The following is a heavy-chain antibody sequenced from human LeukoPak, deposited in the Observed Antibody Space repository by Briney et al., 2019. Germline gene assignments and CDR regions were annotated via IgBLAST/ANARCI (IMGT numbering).Heavy chain of an antibody. D-gene: IGHD3-10*01. CDR1: GGSISSGDYY. V-gene: IGHV4-30-4*01. Sequence: SETLSLTCTVSGGSISSGDYYWSWIRQPPGKGLEWIGYIYYSGSTYYNPSLKSRVTISVDTSKNQFSLKPSSVTAADTAVYYCARGRSGSYYGSSGYFDYWGQGTLVTVSS. CDR3: ARGRSGSYYGSSGYFDY. CDR2: IYYSGST. J-gene: IGHJ4*02.